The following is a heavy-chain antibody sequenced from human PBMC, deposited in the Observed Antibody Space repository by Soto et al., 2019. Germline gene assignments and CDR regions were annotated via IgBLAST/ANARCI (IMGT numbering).Heavy chain of an antibody. D-gene: IGHD2-2*01. Sequence: TLSLTCSVSGGSITTGGTYWSWARLLPGKGLQWVGYIYYTGAAYYNPALKSRVTISLDTSENRFSLKLTSVTAADTAVYYCERGTFNTISFDFWGHGRQVTVSS. CDR1: GGSITTGGTY. J-gene: IGHJ4*01. CDR3: ERGTFNTISFDF. V-gene: IGHV4-31*03. CDR2: IYYTGAA.